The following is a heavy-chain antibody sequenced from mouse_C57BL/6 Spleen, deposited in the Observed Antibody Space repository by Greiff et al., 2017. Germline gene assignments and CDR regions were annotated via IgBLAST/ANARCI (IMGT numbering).Heavy chain of an antibody. Sequence: ESGPVLVKPSQSLSLTCSVTGYSITSGYYWNWIRQFPGNKLEWMGYISYDGSNNYNPSLKNRISITRDTSKNQFFLKLNSVTTEDTATYYCARGEDMAYGNYFDYWGQGTTLTVSS. CDR1: GYSITSGYY. CDR2: ISYDGSN. V-gene: IGHV3-6*01. CDR3: ARGEDMAYGNYFDY. D-gene: IGHD2-1*01. J-gene: IGHJ2*01.